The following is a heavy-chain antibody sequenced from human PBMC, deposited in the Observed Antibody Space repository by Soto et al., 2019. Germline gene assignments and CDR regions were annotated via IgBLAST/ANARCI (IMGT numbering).Heavy chain of an antibody. CDR1: GFTFSSYA. D-gene: IGHD6-19*01. CDR3: AREGGSIAVADYYFDY. CDR2: ISYDGSNK. Sequence: GGSLRLSCAASGFTFSSYAMHWVRQAPGKGLEWVAVISYDGSNKYYADSVKGRFTISRDNSKNTLYLQMNSLRAEDTAVYYCAREGGSIAVADYYFDYWGQGTLVTVSS. J-gene: IGHJ4*02. V-gene: IGHV3-30-3*01.